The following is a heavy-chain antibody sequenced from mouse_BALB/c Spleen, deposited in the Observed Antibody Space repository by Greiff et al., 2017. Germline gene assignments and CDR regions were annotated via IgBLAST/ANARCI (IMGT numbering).Heavy chain of an antibody. Sequence: QVQLQQSGAELVRPGVSVKISCKGSGYTFTDYAMHWVKQSHAKSLEWIGVISTYYGDASYNQKFKGKATMTVDKSSSTAYMELARLTSEDSAIYYCARGVYAGTDGGTWFAYWGQGTLVTVSA. J-gene: IGHJ3*01. CDR3: ARGVYAGTDGGTWFAY. CDR2: ISTYYGDA. CDR1: GYTFTDYA. V-gene: IGHV1S137*01. D-gene: IGHD4-1*01.